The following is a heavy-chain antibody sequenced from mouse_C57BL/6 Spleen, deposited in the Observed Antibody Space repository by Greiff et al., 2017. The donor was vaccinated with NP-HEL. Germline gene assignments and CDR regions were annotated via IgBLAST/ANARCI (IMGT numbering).Heavy chain of an antibody. CDR3: ARGGKQSYSSNCEAMDY. V-gene: IGHV1-50*01. CDR1: GYTFTSYW. D-gene: IGHD2-5*01. J-gene: IGHJ4*01. Sequence: QFQLQQPGAELVKPGASVKLSCKASGYTFTSYWMQWVKQRPGQGLEWIGEIDPSDSYTNYNQKFKGKATLTVDTSSSAAYMQLSSLTSEDSAVYYCARGGKQSYSSNCEAMDYWGQGTSVTVSS. CDR2: IDPSDSYT.